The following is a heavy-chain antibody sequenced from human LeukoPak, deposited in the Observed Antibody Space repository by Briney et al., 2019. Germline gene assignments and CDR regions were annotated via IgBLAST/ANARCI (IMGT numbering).Heavy chain of an antibody. Sequence: SETLSLTCTVSGGPISSYYRSWVRQPPGKGLEWIGYIYSSGTTTYNPSLKSRLNISVDTSKNQFSLNLTSMTAADTAVYYCGRVRKYSSGWYFTMYFDHWGQGTLVTVSS. CDR3: GRVRKYSSGWYFTMYFDH. V-gene: IGHV4-59*01. CDR2: IYSSGTT. J-gene: IGHJ4*02. D-gene: IGHD6-19*01. CDR1: GGPISSYY.